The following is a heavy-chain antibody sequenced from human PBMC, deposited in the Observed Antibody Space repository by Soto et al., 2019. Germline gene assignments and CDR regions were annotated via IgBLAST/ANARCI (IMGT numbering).Heavy chain of an antibody. Sequence: EVQLVESGGGLVQPGGSLRLSCAASGVTVSNSYMSWVRQAPGKGLEWVSIIYSGGSTYYADSVKGRFTISRDTSKITLYLQMNSLRDEDTAGYYCSRLCACGGHLDSLGEGTLVTVSS. D-gene: IGHD2-21*01. CDR1: GVTVSNSY. CDR2: IYSGGST. CDR3: SRLCACGGHLDS. J-gene: IGHJ4*02. V-gene: IGHV3-66*04.